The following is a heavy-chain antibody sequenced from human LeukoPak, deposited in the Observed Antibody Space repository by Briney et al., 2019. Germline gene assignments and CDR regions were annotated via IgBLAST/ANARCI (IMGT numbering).Heavy chain of an antibody. J-gene: IGHJ4*02. Sequence: GGSLRLSCAASGFTFSDYYMAWVRQAPGKGLEWVGRSRNRANSYVIEYAASVKGRFTISRDNSKDSLCLQMNSLKTEDTAVYYCARGGISVAKPLDYWGQGTLVTVSS. CDR1: GFTFSDYY. CDR3: ARGGISVAKPLDY. V-gene: IGHV3-72*01. CDR2: SRNRANSYVI. D-gene: IGHD6-19*01.